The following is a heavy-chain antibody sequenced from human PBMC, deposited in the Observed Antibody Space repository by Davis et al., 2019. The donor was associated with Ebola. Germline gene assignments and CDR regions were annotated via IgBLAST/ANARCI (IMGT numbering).Heavy chain of an antibody. D-gene: IGHD4-11*01. CDR1: GYTFTDYN. Sequence: ASVKVSCKASGYTFTDYNIHWMRQAPGQGLEWLGRVILKSGATNYAQKFQDRVTMTRDTSISTVYMELSSLRYDDTADYYCARGHNYAHEYWGQGTLVTVS. V-gene: IGHV1-2*06. CDR2: VILKSGAT. J-gene: IGHJ4*02. CDR3: ARGHNYAHEY.